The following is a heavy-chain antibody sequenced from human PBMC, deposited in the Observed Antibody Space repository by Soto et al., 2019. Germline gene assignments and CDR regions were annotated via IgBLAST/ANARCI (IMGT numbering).Heavy chain of an antibody. V-gene: IGHV3-23*01. CDR3: AKSKVRFLEWLFDY. Sequence: GGSLRLSCAASGFTFSSYAMSWVRQAPGKGLEWVSGISGSGGSTYYADSVKGRFTISRDNSKNTLYLEMNSLRAEDTAVYYCAKSKVRFLEWLFDYWGQGTLVTVSS. CDR1: GFTFSSYA. J-gene: IGHJ4*02. CDR2: ISGSGGST. D-gene: IGHD3-3*01.